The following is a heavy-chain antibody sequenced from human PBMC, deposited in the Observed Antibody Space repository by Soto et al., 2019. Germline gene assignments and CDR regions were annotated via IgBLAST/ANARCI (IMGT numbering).Heavy chain of an antibody. CDR1: GFTFSSYA. V-gene: IGHV3-30-3*01. J-gene: IGHJ6*02. D-gene: IGHD3-3*01. Sequence: GGSLRLSCAASGFTFSSYALHWIRQAPGKGLEWVAVISYDGSNIYYADSVKGRFTISRDNSKNTLYLQMNSLRAEDTAVYYCARVVVRSYYYYGMHVWGQGTTVTVSS. CDR3: ARVVVRSYYYYGMHV. CDR2: ISYDGSNI.